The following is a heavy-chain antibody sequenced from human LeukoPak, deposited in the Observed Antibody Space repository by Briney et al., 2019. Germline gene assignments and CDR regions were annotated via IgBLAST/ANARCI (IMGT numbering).Heavy chain of an antibody. CDR3: ARALYYYGSGSSHFDY. V-gene: IGHV4-39*07. J-gene: IGHJ4*02. D-gene: IGHD3-10*01. CDR2: INHSGST. Sequence: SETLSLTCTVSGGSISSSSYYWGWIRQPPGKGLEWIGEINHSGSTNYNPSLKSRVTISVDTPKNQFSLKLSSVTAADTAVYYCARALYYYGSGSSHFDYWGQGTLVTVSS. CDR1: GGSISSSSYY.